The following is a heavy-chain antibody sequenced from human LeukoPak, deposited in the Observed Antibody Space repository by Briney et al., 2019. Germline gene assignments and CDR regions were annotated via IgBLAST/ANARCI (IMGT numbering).Heavy chain of an antibody. J-gene: IGHJ5*02. D-gene: IGHD5-18*01. CDR1: GGSFSTYY. V-gene: IGHV4-4*07. Sequence: SETLSLTCTVSGGSFSTYYWSWIRHPAGKGLEWIGRIYTSGSTSYNPPLKSRVTMSVDTSNNQFSLRLSSVTAADTAVYYCARLRGYTIVAWGQGTLVTVSS. CDR2: IYTSGST. CDR3: ARLRGYTIVA.